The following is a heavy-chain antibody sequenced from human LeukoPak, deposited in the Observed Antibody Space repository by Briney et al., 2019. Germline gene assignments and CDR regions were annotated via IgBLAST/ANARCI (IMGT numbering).Heavy chain of an antibody. V-gene: IGHV3-66*01. CDR1: EFSFGSNY. J-gene: IGHJ4*02. D-gene: IGHD3-3*01. Sequence: GGSLRLSCAASEFSFGSNYMTWVRLAPGKGLEWVSLIYSGGSTYYADSVKGRFTISRDNSKNTLYLQMNSLRAEDTAVYYCARADFWSGYYVNWGQGTLVTVSS. CDR2: IYSGGST. CDR3: ARADFWSGYYVN.